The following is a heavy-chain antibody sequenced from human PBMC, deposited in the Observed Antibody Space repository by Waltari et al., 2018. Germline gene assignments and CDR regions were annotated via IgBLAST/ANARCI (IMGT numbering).Heavy chain of an antibody. J-gene: IGHJ6*02. V-gene: IGHV4-34*01. Sequence: QVQLQQWGAGLLKPSETLSLPCAVHGGSFRGYYLRWILQPPGKGLAWIGEINHSGSTNYNPSLKSRVTISVDTSKNQFSLKLSSVTAADTAVYYCARSRLPAAIFSGKRYYYGMDVWGQGTTVTVSS. CDR1: GGSFRGYY. D-gene: IGHD2-2*01. CDR3: ARSRLPAAIFSGKRYYYGMDV. CDR2: INHSGST.